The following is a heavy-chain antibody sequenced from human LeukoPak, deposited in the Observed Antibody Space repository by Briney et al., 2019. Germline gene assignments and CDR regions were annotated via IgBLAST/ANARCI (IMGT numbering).Heavy chain of an antibody. J-gene: IGHJ6*03. Sequence: SVQVSCKASGYTFTSYDINWVRQATGQGREWVGWTNPNRGNTGYAQKLQGRVTMTTNTSISTAYMELSSLRSEDTAVYYCARGSSSWYGVYYYYMDVWGKGTTVTVSS. V-gene: IGHV1-8*01. CDR3: ARGSSSWYGVYYYYMDV. CDR2: TNPNRGNT. CDR1: GYTFTSYD. D-gene: IGHD6-13*01.